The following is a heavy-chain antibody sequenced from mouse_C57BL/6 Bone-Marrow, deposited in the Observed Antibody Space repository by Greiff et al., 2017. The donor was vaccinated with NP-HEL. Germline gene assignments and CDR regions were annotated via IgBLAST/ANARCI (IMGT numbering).Heavy chain of an antibody. J-gene: IGHJ2*01. Sequence: VQLLESGAELVKPGASVKMSCKASGYTFTSYWITWVQQRPGQGLEWIGDIYPGSGSTNYNEKFKSKAPLTVDTSSSTAYMQLSSLTSEDYAVYYYASTVDYFDYWGQGTTLTVSS. CDR3: ASTVDYFDY. D-gene: IGHD1-1*01. CDR2: IYPGSGST. V-gene: IGHV1-55*01. CDR1: GYTFTSYW.